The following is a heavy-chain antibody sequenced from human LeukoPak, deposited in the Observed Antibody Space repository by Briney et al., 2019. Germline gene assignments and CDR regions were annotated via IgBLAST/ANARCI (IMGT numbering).Heavy chain of an antibody. Sequence: GASVKVSCKASGYTFNSYDINWVRQATGQGLEWMGWMNPNSGNTGYAQKFQGRVTIAKNTSINTAYMELSSLRSEDTAVYYCARGRDGNYFDYWGQGTLVTVSS. J-gene: IGHJ4*02. CDR3: ARGRDGNYFDY. V-gene: IGHV1-8*02. CDR1: GYTFNSYD. D-gene: IGHD4-17*01. CDR2: MNPNSGNT.